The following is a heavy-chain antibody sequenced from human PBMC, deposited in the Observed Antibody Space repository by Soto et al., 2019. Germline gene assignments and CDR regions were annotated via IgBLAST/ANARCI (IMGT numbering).Heavy chain of an antibody. CDR2: IYYSGST. V-gene: IGHV4-59*08. J-gene: IGHJ4*02. Sequence: PSETLSLTCTVSGGSISSYYWSWIRQPPGKGLEWIGYIYYSGSTNYNPSLKSRVTISVDTSKNQFSLNLSSVTAADTAVYYCARQRRDFDYWGQGPLVTVSS. CDR1: GGSISSYY. CDR3: ARQRRDFDY.